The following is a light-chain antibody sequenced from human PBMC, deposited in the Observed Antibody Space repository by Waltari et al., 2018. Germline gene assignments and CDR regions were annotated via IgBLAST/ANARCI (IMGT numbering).Light chain of an antibody. Sequence: QSALTQPASVSGSPGQSITISCTGTSSDVGCYNYVSWYQQHPGKAPKLMIYEVSNRPSGVSNRFSGSKSGNTASLTISGLQAEDEADYYCSSYTSSGPVFGGGTKLTVL. CDR1: SSDVGCYNY. CDR2: EVS. V-gene: IGLV2-14*01. CDR3: SSYTSSGPV. J-gene: IGLJ2*01.